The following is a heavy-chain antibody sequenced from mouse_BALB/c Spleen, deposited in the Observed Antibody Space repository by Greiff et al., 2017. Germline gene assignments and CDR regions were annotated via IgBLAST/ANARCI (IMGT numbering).Heavy chain of an antibody. CDR1: GFTFSSFG. D-gene: IGHD1-1*01. CDR3: ARHYYGSSSDY. V-gene: IGHV5-17*02. Sequence: EVQVVESGGGLVQPGGSRKLSCAASGFTFSSFGMHWVRQAPEKGLEWVAYISSGSSTIYYADTVKGRFTISRDNPKNTLFLQMTSLRSEDTAMYYCARHYYGSSSDYWGQGTTLTVSS. J-gene: IGHJ2*01. CDR2: ISSGSSTI.